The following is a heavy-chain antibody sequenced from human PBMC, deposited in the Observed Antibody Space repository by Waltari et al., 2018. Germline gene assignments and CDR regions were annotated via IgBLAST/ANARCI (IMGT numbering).Heavy chain of an antibody. J-gene: IGHJ6*02. V-gene: IGHV1-69*01. CDR3: ARGGGQLPLDYYYYGMDV. Sequence: QVQLVQSGAEVKKPGSSVKVSCKASGGTFSSYAISWVRQAPGQGLEWMGGIIPIFCTANYAQKFQGRVTITADESTSTAYMELSSLRSEDTAVYYCARGGGQLPLDYYYYGMDVWGQGTTVTVSS. D-gene: IGHD2-2*01. CDR2: IIPIFCTA. CDR1: GGTFSSYA.